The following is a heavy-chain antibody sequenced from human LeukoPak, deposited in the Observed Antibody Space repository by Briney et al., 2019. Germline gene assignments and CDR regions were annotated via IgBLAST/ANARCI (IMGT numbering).Heavy chain of an antibody. D-gene: IGHD4-17*01. J-gene: IGHJ5*02. CDR2: IYYSGST. CDR1: GGSISSYY. Sequence: SETLSLTCTVSGGSISSYYWNWIRQPSGKGLEWIGYIYYSGSTNYNPSLKSRVTISVDTSKNQFSLKLTSVTAADTAVYYCASIPATNYGVRLDPWGQGTLVTVSS. V-gene: IGHV4-59*01. CDR3: ASIPATNYGVRLDP.